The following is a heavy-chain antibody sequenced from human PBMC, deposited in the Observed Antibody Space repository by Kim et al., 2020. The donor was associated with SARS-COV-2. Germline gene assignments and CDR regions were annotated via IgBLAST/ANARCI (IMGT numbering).Heavy chain of an antibody. Sequence: AQRCQGRVTITADESTSTAYMELSSLRSEDAAVYYCARGSSSAAGDYFDYWGQGTLVTVSS. CDR3: ARGSSSAAGDYFDY. D-gene: IGHD6-6*01. J-gene: IGHJ4*02. V-gene: IGHV1-69*01.